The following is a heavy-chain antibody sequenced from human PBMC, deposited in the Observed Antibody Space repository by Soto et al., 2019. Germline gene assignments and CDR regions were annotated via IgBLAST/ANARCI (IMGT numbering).Heavy chain of an antibody. J-gene: IGHJ6*02. D-gene: IGHD3-22*01. CDR3: AKDHYDSSPWGLNYYYYGMDV. Sequence: GGSLRLSCAASGFTFSSYAMSWVRQAPGKGLEWVSAISGSGGSTYYADSVKGRFTISRDNSKNTLYLQMNSLRAEDTAVYYCAKDHYDSSPWGLNYYYYGMDVWGQGTTVTVSS. V-gene: IGHV3-23*01. CDR1: GFTFSSYA. CDR2: ISGSGGST.